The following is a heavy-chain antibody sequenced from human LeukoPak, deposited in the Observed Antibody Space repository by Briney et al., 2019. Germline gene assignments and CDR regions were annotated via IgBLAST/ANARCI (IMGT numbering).Heavy chain of an antibody. CDR2: INSKTDRGAT. CDR3: TTGYYYESRFDY. CDR1: GFTFSNAW. J-gene: IGHJ4*02. V-gene: IGHV3-15*01. D-gene: IGHD3-22*01. Sequence: GGSLRLSCAASGFTFSNAWMSWVRQAPGKGLECLGRINSKTDRGATDYAAPVKGRFTISRHDSKNTLYLQMNSLKTEDTAVYYCTTGYYYESRFDYWGQGTLVTVSS.